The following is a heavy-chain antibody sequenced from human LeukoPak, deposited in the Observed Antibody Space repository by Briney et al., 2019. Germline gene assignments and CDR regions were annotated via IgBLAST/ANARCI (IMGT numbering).Heavy chain of an antibody. CDR3: TTDSGPPSGCFDY. J-gene: IGHJ4*02. V-gene: IGHV3-15*01. Sequence: GGSLRLSCAASGFTFSDAWMSWARQAPGKGLEWVGHIKSKADGGTTDYAAPVKGRFTISRHDSKATLYLQMNSLKTEDTAVYYCTTDSGPPSGCFDYWGQGTLVTVSS. D-gene: IGHD1-26*01. CDR1: GFTFSDAW. CDR2: IKSKADGGTT.